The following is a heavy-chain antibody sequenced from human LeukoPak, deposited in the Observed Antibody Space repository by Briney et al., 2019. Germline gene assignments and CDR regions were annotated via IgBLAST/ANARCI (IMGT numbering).Heavy chain of an antibody. CDR3: SKYYYDSSGYYYGPAD. CDR2: IKSKTYGGTT. CDR1: GFTFSNAW. Sequence: PGGSLRLSCTASGFTFSNAWMSWVRQAPGEGLEWIGRIKSKTYGGTTDYAARVKGRFTISRDDSKNTLYLQMNSLKTEDTAVYYCSKYYYDSSGYYYGPADWGQGTLVTVSS. D-gene: IGHD3-22*01. V-gene: IGHV3-15*01. J-gene: IGHJ4*02.